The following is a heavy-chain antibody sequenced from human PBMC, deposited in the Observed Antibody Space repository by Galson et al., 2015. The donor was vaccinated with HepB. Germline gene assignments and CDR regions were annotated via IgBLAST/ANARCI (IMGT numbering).Heavy chain of an antibody. CDR3: ITDPEYVVVIAIGDDY. V-gene: IGHV3-15*01. D-gene: IGHD2-21*01. CDR2: IKSKTDGGTT. Sequence: SLRLSCAASGFTFSNAWMSWVRQAPGRGLEWVGRIKSKTDGGTTDYAAPVKGRFTISRDDPKNTLYLQMNSLKTEDTAVYYCITDPEYVVVIAIGDDYWGQGTLVTVSS. CDR1: GFTFSNAW. J-gene: IGHJ4*02.